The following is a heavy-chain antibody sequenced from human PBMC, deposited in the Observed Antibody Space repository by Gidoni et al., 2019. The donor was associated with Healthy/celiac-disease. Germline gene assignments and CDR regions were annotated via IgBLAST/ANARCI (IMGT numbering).Heavy chain of an antibody. CDR1: GLTFSSYA. V-gene: IGHV3-30-3*01. Sequence: QVQLVESGGGVVQPGRSLRLSCAASGLTFSSYAMHWVRQAPGKGLEWVAVISYDGSNKYYADSVKGRFTISRDNSKNTLYLQMNSLRAEDTAVYYCARDAAPDTYNWNYLDYWGQGTLVTVSS. CDR3: ARDAAPDTYNWNYLDY. J-gene: IGHJ4*02. D-gene: IGHD1-7*01. CDR2: ISYDGSNK.